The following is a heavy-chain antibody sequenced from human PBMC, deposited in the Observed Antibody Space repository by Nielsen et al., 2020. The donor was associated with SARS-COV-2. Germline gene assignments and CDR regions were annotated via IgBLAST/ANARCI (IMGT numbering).Heavy chain of an antibody. CDR1: GFTFGDYA. V-gene: IGHV3-49*04. D-gene: IGHD3-10*01. Sequence: GESLKISCTASGFTFGDYAMNWVRQAPGKGLEWVALIRTKTYGGTTEYAASVRGRFTISRDDSRSIAYLQMNSLKTEDTGVYYCADPPSGFWGQGALVTVSA. CDR2: IRTKTYGGTT. J-gene: IGHJ4*02. CDR3: ADPPSGF.